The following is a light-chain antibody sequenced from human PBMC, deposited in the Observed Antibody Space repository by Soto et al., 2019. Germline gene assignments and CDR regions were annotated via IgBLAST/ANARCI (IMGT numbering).Light chain of an antibody. V-gene: IGKV3-15*01. CDR2: DTS. Sequence: EIVMTHSPATLSVSPWERATLSCRASQSVSIKLAWYQQKPGQAPRLLIYDTSTRATGIPARFSGSGSGTEFTLTISSLQSEDFAVYYCQQYNNWPPITFGHGTRLEIK. CDR1: QSVSIK. J-gene: IGKJ5*01. CDR3: QQYNNWPPIT.